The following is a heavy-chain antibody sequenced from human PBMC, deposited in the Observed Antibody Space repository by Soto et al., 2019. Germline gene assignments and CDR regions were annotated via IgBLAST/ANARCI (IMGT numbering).Heavy chain of an antibody. Sequence: ASVKVSCKASGYTFTGYYMHWVRQAPGQGLEWMGIINPSGGSTSYAQKFQGRVTMTRDTSTSTVYMELSSLRSEDTAVYYCARDHLRLYCSGGSCYSAIDYWGQGTLVTVSS. J-gene: IGHJ4*02. CDR1: GYTFTGYY. CDR3: ARDHLRLYCSGGSCYSAIDY. V-gene: IGHV1-46*03. D-gene: IGHD2-15*01. CDR2: INPSGGST.